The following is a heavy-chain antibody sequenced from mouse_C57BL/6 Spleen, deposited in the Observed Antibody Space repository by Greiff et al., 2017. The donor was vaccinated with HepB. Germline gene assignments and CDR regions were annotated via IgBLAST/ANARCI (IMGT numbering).Heavy chain of an antibody. CDR1: GYTFTSYW. CDR3: ARPYYDGYSLYYAMDY. J-gene: IGHJ4*01. CDR2: IHPNSGST. V-gene: IGHV1-64*01. D-gene: IGHD2-3*01. Sequence: QVQLQQSGAELVKPGASVKLSCKASGYTFTSYWMHWVKQRPGQGLEWIGMIHPNSGSTNYNEKFKSKATLTVDKSSSTAYMQLSSLTSEDSAVYYCARPYYDGYSLYYAMDYWGQGTSVTVSS.